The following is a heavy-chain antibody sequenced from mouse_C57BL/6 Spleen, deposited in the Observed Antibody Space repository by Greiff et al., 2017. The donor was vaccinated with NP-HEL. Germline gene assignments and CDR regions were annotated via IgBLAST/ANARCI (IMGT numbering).Heavy chain of an antibody. Sequence: EVKLVESGGGLVKPGGSLKLSCAASGFTFSDYGMHWVRQAPEKGLEWVAYISSGSSTIYYADTVKGRFTISRDNAKNTLFLQMTSLRSEDTAMYYCARGTGGYFDGWGTGTTVTVSS. D-gene: IGHD3-3*01. J-gene: IGHJ1*03. CDR1: GFTFSDYG. CDR3: ARGTGGYFDG. CDR2: ISSGSSTI. V-gene: IGHV5-17*01.